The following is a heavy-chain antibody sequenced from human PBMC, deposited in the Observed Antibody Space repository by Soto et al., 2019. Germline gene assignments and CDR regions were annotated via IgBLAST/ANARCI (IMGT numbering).Heavy chain of an antibody. V-gene: IGHV1-46*01. CDR3: VKDRDSNSWPSRDV. CDR1: RDTFTSYY. D-gene: IGHD3-22*01. CDR2: INPHGGST. J-gene: IGHJ6*02. Sequence: GASVKVSCKAPRDTFTSYYINWVRQAPGQGLEWIGVINPHGGSTVYAQKFQGRVTMTRDTSASTVYMELRSLRSDDTAVYYCVKDRDSNSWPSRDVWGPGTTVTVSS.